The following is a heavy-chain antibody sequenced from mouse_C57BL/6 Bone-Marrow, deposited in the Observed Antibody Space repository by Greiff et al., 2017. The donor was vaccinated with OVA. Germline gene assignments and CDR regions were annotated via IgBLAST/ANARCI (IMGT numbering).Heavy chain of an antibody. CDR3: ARFSLPYAMDY. J-gene: IGHJ4*01. CDR2: IRNKANGYTT. CDR1: RFTFTDYY. V-gene: IGHV7-3*01. Sequence: EVNVVESGGGLVQPGGSLSLSCAASRFTFTDYYMSWVRQPPGKALEWLGFIRNKANGYTTEYSASVKGRFTISRDNSQSILYLQRNALRAEDSATYYCARFSLPYAMDYWGQGTSVTVSS.